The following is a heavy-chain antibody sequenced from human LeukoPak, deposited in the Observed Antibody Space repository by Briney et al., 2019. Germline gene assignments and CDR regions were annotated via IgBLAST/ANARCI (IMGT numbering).Heavy chain of an antibody. Sequence: GGSLRLSCAASGFTFSNYAMNWVRQAPGKGLEWVSYISTSSSTIYYADSVKGRFTISRDNAKNSLYLQMNSLRDEDTAVYYCARDYYSSTWNGGYWGQGTLVTVSS. CDR2: ISTSSSTI. CDR3: ARDYYSSTWNGGY. D-gene: IGHD6-13*01. V-gene: IGHV3-48*02. J-gene: IGHJ4*02. CDR1: GFTFSNYA.